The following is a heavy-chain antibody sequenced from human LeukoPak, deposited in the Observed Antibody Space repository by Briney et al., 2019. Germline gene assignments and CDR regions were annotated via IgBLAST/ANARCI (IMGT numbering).Heavy chain of an antibody. J-gene: IGHJ4*02. CDR3: TTMGIFGVVIKDY. CDR2: IKSKADGGTT. D-gene: IGHD3-3*02. CDR1: GFTFTYAW. V-gene: IGHV3-15*01. Sequence: GGSLRLSCAASGFTFTYAWMNWVRQAPGKGLEWVGRIKSKADGGTTGYAAPVKARFTISRDDSKNTLYLQMNSLKTEDTAVYYCTTMGIFGVVIKDYWGQGTLVTVSS.